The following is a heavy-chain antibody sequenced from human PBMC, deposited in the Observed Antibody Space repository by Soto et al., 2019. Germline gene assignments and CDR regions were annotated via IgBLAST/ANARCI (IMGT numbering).Heavy chain of an antibody. J-gene: IGHJ6*02. Sequence: QVQLVESGGGVVQPGRSLRLACAASGLTFSNYAMNWVRQAPGRGLEWVAVISYDGNNKYYADSVKGRFAISRDNSQKTVYLQMNSLRTDDTAVYYCATGRDSSTWKHYYCHYGIEVWGQGTMVTVSS. CDR3: ATGRDSSTWKHYYCHYGIEV. CDR2: ISYDGNNK. D-gene: IGHD6-13*01. CDR1: GLTFSNYA. V-gene: IGHV3-30*03.